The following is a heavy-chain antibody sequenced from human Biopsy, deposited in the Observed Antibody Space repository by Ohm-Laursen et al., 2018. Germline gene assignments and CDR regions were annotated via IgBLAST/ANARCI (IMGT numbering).Heavy chain of an antibody. Sequence: VSSVKVSCKTTGYTFTDDQIHWVREAPGQGLEWMGLVNPKKGDTRYAQKFQGRVTMTSDVSVATAYMELTGLTSDDTAVYFCSREQHYYSAWGQGTLVTVSS. CDR3: SREQHYYSA. V-gene: IGHV1-2*06. J-gene: IGHJ5*02. CDR2: VNPKKGDT. D-gene: IGHD2-21*02. CDR1: GYTFTDDQ.